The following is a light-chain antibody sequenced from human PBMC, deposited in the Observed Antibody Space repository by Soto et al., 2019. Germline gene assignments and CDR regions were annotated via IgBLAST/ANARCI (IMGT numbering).Light chain of an antibody. CDR3: AAWDDSLNGWV. CDR1: SSNIGSNT. CDR2: SNN. Sequence: QSVLTQPPSASGTPGQRVTISCSGSSSNIGSNTVNWYQHLPGTAPKLLIYSNNQRPSGVPDRFSGSKSGTSASLATSGLQSDDEADYYCAAWDDSLNGWVFGGGTKLTVL. V-gene: IGLV1-44*01. J-gene: IGLJ3*02.